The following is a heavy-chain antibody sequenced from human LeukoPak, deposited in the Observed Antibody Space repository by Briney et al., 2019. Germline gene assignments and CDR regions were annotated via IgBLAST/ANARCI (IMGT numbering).Heavy chain of an antibody. J-gene: IGHJ4*02. V-gene: IGHV1-2*02. CDR3: AKPHTVPPGGYYFDY. CDR1: GYTFTGYY. Sequence: ASVKVSCKASGYTFTGYYMHWVRQAPGQGLEWMGWINPNSGGTNYAQKFQGRVTMTRDTSISTAYMELSRLRSDDTAVYYCAKPHTVPPGGYYFDYWGQGTLVTVSS. CDR2: INPNSGGT. D-gene: IGHD4-17*01.